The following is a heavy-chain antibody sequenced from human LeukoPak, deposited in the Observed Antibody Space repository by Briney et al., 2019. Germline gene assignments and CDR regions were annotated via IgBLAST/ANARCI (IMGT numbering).Heavy chain of an antibody. J-gene: IGHJ4*02. D-gene: IGHD1-26*01. CDR1: GGSISSSSHY. V-gene: IGHV4-39*01. CDR3: ARLQWELRDY. Sequence: SETLSLTCSVSGGSISSSSHYWGWIRQPPGKGLEWIGSIYYSGSTYYKPSFNPSLKNRVTISVDTSKKQVALKLSSVTAADTAVYFCARLQWELRDYWGQGTLVSVLS. CDR2: IYYSGST.